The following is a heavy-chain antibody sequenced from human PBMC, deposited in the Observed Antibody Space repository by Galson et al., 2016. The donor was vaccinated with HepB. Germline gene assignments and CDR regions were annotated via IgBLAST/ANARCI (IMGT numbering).Heavy chain of an antibody. CDR1: GYTLTSHA. Sequence: SVKVSCKASGYTLTSHAINWVRQAPGQGLEWMGWISAHNGNTNYAQSLQGRVTLTTETSTNTAYMELRSLRSDDTALYYCARPFGSGNYDAFDVWGQGTMVTV. J-gene: IGHJ3*01. V-gene: IGHV1-18*04. CDR3: ARPFGSGNYDAFDV. CDR2: ISAHNGNT. D-gene: IGHD3-10*01.